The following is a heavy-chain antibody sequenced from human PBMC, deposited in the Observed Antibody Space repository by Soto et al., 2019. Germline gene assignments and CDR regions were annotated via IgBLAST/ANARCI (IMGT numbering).Heavy chain of an antibody. CDR3: ARDGGYSGFDY. V-gene: IGHV4-61*08. CDR2: IYYSGST. D-gene: IGHD3-10*01. CDR1: GGSVSSGGYY. J-gene: IGHJ4*02. Sequence: PSETLSLTCTVSGGSVSSGGYYGTWIRQPPGKGLEWIGYIYYSGSTNYNPSLKSRVTISVDTSKNQFSLKLSSVTAADTAVYYCARDGGYSGFDYWGQGTLVTVSS.